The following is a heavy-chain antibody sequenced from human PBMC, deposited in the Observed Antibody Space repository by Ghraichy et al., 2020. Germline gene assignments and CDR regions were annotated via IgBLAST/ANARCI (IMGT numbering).Heavy chain of an antibody. V-gene: IGHV3-23*01. Sequence: GGSLRLSCAASGFTFSSYAMSWVRQAPGKGLEWVSTISGSGAGTYYADSMKGRFTISRDKNTLFLQMSSLRADDTAIYYCAKRATYTSTWYYFDYWGQGTLVTVSS. CDR3: AKRATYTSTWYYFDY. CDR2: ISGSGAGT. CDR1: GFTFSSYA. D-gene: IGHD6-13*01. J-gene: IGHJ4*02.